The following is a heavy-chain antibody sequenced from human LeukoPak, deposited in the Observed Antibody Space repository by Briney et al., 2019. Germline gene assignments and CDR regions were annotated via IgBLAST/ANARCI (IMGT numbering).Heavy chain of an antibody. CDR3: AKDRVTMIVVVTNFDY. J-gene: IGHJ4*02. V-gene: IGHV3-23*01. CDR2: ISSSGGST. D-gene: IGHD3-22*01. CDR1: GFTFSSYA. Sequence: PGGSLRLSCAASGFTFSSYAMSWVRQAPGKGLEWVSAISSSGGSTYYADSVKGRFTISRDNSKNTLYLQMNSLRAEDTAVYYCAKDRVTMIVVVTNFDYWGQGTLVTVSS.